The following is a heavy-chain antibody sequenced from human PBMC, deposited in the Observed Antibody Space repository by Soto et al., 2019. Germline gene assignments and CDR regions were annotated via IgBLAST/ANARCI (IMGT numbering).Heavy chain of an antibody. V-gene: IGHV3-30*18. CDR1: GFIFKNFG. J-gene: IGHJ4*02. CDR3: AKSWNLDFSATWYAPDY. Sequence: GGSLRLSCEASGFIFKNFGMHWVRQAPGKGLEWLGVVSSDGGRRYYADSVRGRLNISRDNPKNTLHLQLDRLSADDTAVYYCAKSWNLDFSATWYAPDYWGQGTLVTASS. D-gene: IGHD6-13*01. CDR2: VSSDGGRR.